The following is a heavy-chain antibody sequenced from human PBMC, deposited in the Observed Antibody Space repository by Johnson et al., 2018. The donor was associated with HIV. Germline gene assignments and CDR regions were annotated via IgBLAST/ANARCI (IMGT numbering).Heavy chain of an antibody. CDR3: ARVGYSSSWYLGAFDI. CDR2: IKQDGSEK. D-gene: IGHD6-13*01. CDR1: GFTFSSYW. Sequence: VQLVESGGGVVQPGGSLRLSCAASGFTFSSYWMSWVRQAPGKGLEWVANIKQDGSEKYYVDSVKGRFTISRDNAKNSLYLQMNSLRAEDTAVYYCARVGYSSSWYLGAFDIWGQGTMVTVSS. V-gene: IGHV3-7*01. J-gene: IGHJ3*02.